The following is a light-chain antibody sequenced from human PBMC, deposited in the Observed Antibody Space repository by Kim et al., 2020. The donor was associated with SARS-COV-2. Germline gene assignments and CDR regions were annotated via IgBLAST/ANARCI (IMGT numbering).Light chain of an antibody. V-gene: IGKV2-28*01. CDR3: MQALQTPPS. J-gene: IGKJ2*03. Sequence: EPASISCRSSQSLLHSNGYNYLDWYLQKPGQSPQLLIYLGSNRASGVPDRFSGSGSGTDFTLKISRVEAEDVGVYYCMQALQTPPSFGQGTKLEIK. CDR1: QSLLHSNGYNY. CDR2: LGS.